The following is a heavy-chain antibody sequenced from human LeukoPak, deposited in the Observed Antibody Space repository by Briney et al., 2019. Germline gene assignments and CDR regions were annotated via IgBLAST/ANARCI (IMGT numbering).Heavy chain of an antibody. Sequence: GGSLRLSCAASGFTFSTFAMHWLRQAPGKGPEWVAVISYHGGIKYFADSVKGRFTISRDNSKNTLYLQVNSLRAEDTAVYYCARDSTYFYDSGSSGPHYFDYWGQGTLVTVS. CDR1: GFTFSTFA. V-gene: IGHV3-30*01. CDR3: ARDSTYFYDSGSSGPHYFDY. J-gene: IGHJ4*02. D-gene: IGHD3-10*01. CDR2: ISYHGGIK.